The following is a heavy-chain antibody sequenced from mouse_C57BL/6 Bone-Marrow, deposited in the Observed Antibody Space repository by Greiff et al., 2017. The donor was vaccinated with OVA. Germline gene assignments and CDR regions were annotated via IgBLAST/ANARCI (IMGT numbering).Heavy chain of an antibody. CDR1: GYTFTSYW. J-gene: IGHJ2*01. Sequence: QVQLQQPGAELVMPGASVKLSCKASGYTFTSYWMHWVKQRPGQGLEWIGEIDPSDSYTNYNQKVKGKSTLTVDKSSSTAYMQLSSLTSEDSAVYYCATNWYFDYWGQGTTLTVSS. CDR3: ATNWYFDY. D-gene: IGHD4-1*01. V-gene: IGHV1-69*01. CDR2: IDPSDSYT.